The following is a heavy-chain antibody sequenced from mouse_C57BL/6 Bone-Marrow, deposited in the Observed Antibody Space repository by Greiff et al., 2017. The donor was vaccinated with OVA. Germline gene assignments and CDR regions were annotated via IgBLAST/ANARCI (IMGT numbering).Heavy chain of an antibody. CDR3: ARWYAAMDY. CDR2: IHPNSGST. CDR1: GYTFTSYW. V-gene: IGHV1-64*01. J-gene: IGHJ4*01. Sequence: VQLQQPGAELVKPGASVKLSCKASGYTFTSYWMHWVKQRPGQGLEWIGMIHPNSGSTNSNEKFKSKATLTVDKSSSTAYLELSRLTSEDSAVYYGARWYAAMDYWGQGTSVTVSS. D-gene: IGHD1-1*02.